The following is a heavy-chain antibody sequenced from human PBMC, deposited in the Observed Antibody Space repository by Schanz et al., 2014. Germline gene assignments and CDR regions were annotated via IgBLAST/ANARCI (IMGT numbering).Heavy chain of an antibody. CDR1: GYTFTSYD. D-gene: IGHD5-12*01. J-gene: IGHJ6*03. Sequence: QVQLIQSGAEVKKPGASVKVSCTASGYTFTSYDINWVRQAPGQGLEWLGWITAYNGDTNYALKLQGRVTMTTDTSTGTAYMELRSLRSEDTAVYYCARVDSGYDSHLYYYYYYMDVWGKGTTVTVSS. CDR3: ARVDSGYDSHLYYYYYYMDV. CDR2: ITAYNGDT. V-gene: IGHV1-18*01.